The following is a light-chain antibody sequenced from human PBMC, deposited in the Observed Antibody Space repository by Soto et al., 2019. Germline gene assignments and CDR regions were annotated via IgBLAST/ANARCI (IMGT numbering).Light chain of an antibody. Sequence: DIQMTQSPPSLSASVGDSVTITCRASQSISSFLNWYQQKPGKAPRVLISAASTLQSGVPSRFSGSGAGTDFTLTISSLQPEDFATYYCQHRYIIPLTFGGGTQVDIK. CDR1: QSISSF. V-gene: IGKV1-39*01. J-gene: IGKJ4*01. CDR3: QHRYIIPLT. CDR2: AAS.